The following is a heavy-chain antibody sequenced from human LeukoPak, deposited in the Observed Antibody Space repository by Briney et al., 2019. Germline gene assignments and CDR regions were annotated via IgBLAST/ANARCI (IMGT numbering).Heavy chain of an antibody. CDR2: MNPNSGRT. D-gene: IGHD1-14*01. V-gene: IGHV1-8*03. J-gene: IGHJ4*02. CDR1: GYTFTNYD. Sequence: ASVKVSRKASGYTFTNYDINWVRQATGQEPEWVGWMNPNSGRTGSAQKFQGRVTITWDTAISTAYMELSSLRSEDTAVYYCAKHYQTTFDYWGQGTLVIVSS. CDR3: AKHYQTTFDY.